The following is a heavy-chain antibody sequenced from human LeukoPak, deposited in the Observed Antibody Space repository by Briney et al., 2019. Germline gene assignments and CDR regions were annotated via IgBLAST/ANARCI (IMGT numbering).Heavy chain of an antibody. CDR3: ARRYCSGGSCYPFDY. V-gene: IGHV3-21*01. J-gene: IGHJ4*02. Sequence: GGSLRLSCAASGFTFSSYSMNWVRQAPGKGLEWVSSISSSSSYIYYAGSVKGRFTISRDNAKNSLYLQMNSLRAEDTAVYYCARRYCSGGSCYPFDYWGQGTLVTVSS. D-gene: IGHD2-15*01. CDR1: GFTFSSYS. CDR2: ISSSSSYI.